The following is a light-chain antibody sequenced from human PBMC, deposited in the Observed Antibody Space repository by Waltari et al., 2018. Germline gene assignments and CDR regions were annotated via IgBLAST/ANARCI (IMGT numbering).Light chain of an antibody. CDR2: RNN. CDR3: ASWDDSLSGVV. Sequence: QSVLTQPPSASGTPGQRVTIPCSRSSSNIGSNYVYWYQQLPGTAPKLLIYRNNHRPPGVPDRFSGSKSGTSASLAISGLRSEDEADYYCASWDDSLSGVVFGGGTKLTVL. V-gene: IGLV1-47*01. J-gene: IGLJ2*01. CDR1: SSNIGSNY.